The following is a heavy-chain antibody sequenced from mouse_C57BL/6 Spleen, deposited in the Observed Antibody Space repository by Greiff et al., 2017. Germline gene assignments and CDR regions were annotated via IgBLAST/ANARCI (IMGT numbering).Heavy chain of an antibody. J-gene: IGHJ4*01. CDR1: GYAFSSSW. Sequence: VQLQQSGPELVKPGASVKISCKASGYAFSSSWMNWVKQRPGKGLEWIGRIYPGDGDTNYNGKFKGKATLTADKSSSTAYMQLSSLTSEDSSVYVCARGAIYYGNYYARDYWGQGTSVTVSS. V-gene: IGHV1-82*01. CDR2: IYPGDGDT. CDR3: ARGAIYYGNYYARDY. D-gene: IGHD2-1*01.